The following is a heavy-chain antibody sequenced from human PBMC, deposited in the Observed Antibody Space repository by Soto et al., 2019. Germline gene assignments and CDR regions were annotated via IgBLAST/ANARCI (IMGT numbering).Heavy chain of an antibody. V-gene: IGHV1-69*02. D-gene: IGHD4-17*01. Sequence: QVQLVQSGAEVKKPGSSVKVSCKASGGTFSSYTISWVRQAPGQGLEWMGRIIPILGIANYAQKFQGSVTITADKSASTAYTELSSLSSEDTAVYYCAPYGADPNWFDPWGQGTLVTVSS. CDR3: APYGADPNWFDP. CDR2: IIPILGIA. CDR1: GGTFSSYT. J-gene: IGHJ5*02.